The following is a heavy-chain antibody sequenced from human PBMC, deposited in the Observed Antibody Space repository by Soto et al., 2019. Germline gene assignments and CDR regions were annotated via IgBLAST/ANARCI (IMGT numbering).Heavy chain of an antibody. D-gene: IGHD2-21*01. CDR3: ARSRASCGVVAVDP. V-gene: IGHV5-10-1*01. Sequence: GESLKISCTGSGYIFTNYWIAWVRHMPGKGLDWMGRIDPSDSHTNYNPSFQGHVTISVDKSIRTAYLQGSSLRPSDTAMYYCARSRASCGVVAVDPWGQRTHVTVSA. CDR1: GYIFTNYW. J-gene: IGHJ5*02. CDR2: IDPSDSHT.